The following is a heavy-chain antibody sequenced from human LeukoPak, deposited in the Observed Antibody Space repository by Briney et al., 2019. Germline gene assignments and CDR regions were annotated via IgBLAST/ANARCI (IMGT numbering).Heavy chain of an antibody. J-gene: IGHJ3*02. CDR1: GFTFSSYW. CDR2: INSDGSST. CDR3: ARGGSSGYGDEAFDI. D-gene: IGHD5-12*01. V-gene: IGHV3-74*01. Sequence: GGSLRLSCAASGFTFSSYWMHWVRQAPGKGLVWVSRINSDGSSTSYADSVKGRFTISRDNAKNTLYLQMNSLRAEDTAVYYCARGGSSGYGDEAFDIWGQGTMVTVSS.